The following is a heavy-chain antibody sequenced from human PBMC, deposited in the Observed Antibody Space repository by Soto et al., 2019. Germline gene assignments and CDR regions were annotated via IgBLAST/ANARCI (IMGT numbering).Heavy chain of an antibody. Sequence: ASVKVSCKASGGTFSSYAISWVRQAPGQGLEWMGGIIPIFGTANYAQKFQGRVTITADKSTSTAYMELSSLRSEDTAVYYCARSPPGPAAIDYYYGMDVWGQGTTVTVFS. CDR3: ARSPPGPAAIDYYYGMDV. CDR1: GGTFSSYA. J-gene: IGHJ6*02. CDR2: IIPIFGTA. V-gene: IGHV1-69*06. D-gene: IGHD2-2*01.